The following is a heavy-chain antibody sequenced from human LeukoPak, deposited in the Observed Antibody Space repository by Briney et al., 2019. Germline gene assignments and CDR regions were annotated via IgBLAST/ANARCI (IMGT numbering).Heavy chain of an antibody. D-gene: IGHD3-9*01. V-gene: IGHV3-20*04. CDR2: INFNSAST. J-gene: IGHJ4*02. Sequence: PGGSLRLSCVGSGFSFDDYGMNWVRQAPGKGLEGVSGINFNSASTVYAESVRGRFTISRDNSKNTLYLQMNGLRAEDTAVYYCANGVSDILTGYYNWKYYFDYWGQGTLVTVSS. CDR1: GFSFDDYG. CDR3: ANGVSDILTGYYNWKYYFDY.